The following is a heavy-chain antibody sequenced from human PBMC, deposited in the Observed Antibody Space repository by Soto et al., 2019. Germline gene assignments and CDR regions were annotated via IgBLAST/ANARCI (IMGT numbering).Heavy chain of an antibody. Sequence: PSETLSLTCAVYGGSFSGYYWSWIRQPPGKGLEWIGEINHSGSTNYNPSLKSRVTISVDTSKNQFSLKLSSVTAADTAVYYCARAGIGYYDFWSGYSLPPNWFDPWGQGTLVTVSS. CDR3: ARAGIGYYDFWSGYSLPPNWFDP. CDR2: INHSGST. D-gene: IGHD3-3*01. V-gene: IGHV4-34*01. CDR1: GGSFSGYY. J-gene: IGHJ5*02.